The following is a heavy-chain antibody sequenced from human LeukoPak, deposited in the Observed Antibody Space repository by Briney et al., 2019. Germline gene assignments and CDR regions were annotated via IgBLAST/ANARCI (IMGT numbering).Heavy chain of an antibody. CDR2: ISTSDGNT. J-gene: IGHJ4*02. V-gene: IGHV3-23*01. Sequence: GGSLRLSCAAFGFTFSSYAMSWVRQAPGKGLEWVSTISTSDGNTYYADSVKGRFTISRDISKNTLYLQMNSLRADDTAAYYCAKDAGSGKYYFDYWGQGTLVTVSS. CDR3: AKDAGSGKYYFDY. CDR1: GFTFSSYA. D-gene: IGHD1-26*01.